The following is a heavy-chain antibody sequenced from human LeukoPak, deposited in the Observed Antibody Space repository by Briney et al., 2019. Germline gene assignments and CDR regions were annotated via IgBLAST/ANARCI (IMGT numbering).Heavy chain of an antibody. J-gene: IGHJ3*02. CDR2: IYYSGST. CDR1: GGSISSYY. D-gene: IGHD5-24*01. CDR3: AGRLWRRDGYNLSAFDI. V-gene: IGHV4-59*01. Sequence: PSETLSLTCTVSGGSISSYYWNWIRQPPGKGLGWIGYIYYSGSTNYNPSLKSRVTISVDTSKNQLSLKLSSVTAADTAVYYCAGRLWRRDGYNLSAFDIWGQGTMVTVSS.